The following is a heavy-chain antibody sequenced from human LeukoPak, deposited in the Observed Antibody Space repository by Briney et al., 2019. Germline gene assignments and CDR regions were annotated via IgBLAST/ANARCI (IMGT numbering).Heavy chain of an antibody. CDR3: ARSTRISKFDY. Sequence: SETLSLTCTVSGGSISSGGYYWSWIRQHPGKGLEWIGYIYYSGSTYYNPSLKSRVTISVDTSKNQFSLKLSSVTAADTAVYYCARSTRISKFDYWGQGTLVTVSS. J-gene: IGHJ4*02. D-gene: IGHD2-15*01. CDR2: IYYSGST. V-gene: IGHV4-31*03. CDR1: GGSISSGGYY.